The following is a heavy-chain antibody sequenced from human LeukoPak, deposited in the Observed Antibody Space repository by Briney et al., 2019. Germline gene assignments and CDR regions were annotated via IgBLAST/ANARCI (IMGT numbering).Heavy chain of an antibody. J-gene: IGHJ4*02. CDR3: ARDVHHYVWGSSLPSDY. CDR1: GYTFASYG. D-gene: IGHD3-16*01. Sequence: ASVTVSCKTFGYTFASYGISWMRQAPGLGLEWVGWISAYNGNTNYAQKLQGRVTMTTDTSTSTAYMELRSLRSDDTAMYYCARDVHHYVWGSSLPSDYWGQGTLVTVSS. V-gene: IGHV1-18*01. CDR2: ISAYNGNT.